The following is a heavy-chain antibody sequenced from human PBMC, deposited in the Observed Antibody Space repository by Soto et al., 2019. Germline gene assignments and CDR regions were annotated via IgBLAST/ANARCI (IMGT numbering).Heavy chain of an antibody. J-gene: IGHJ6*03. CDR2: MNPNSGNT. CDR1: GYTFTSYD. Sequence: GASVKVSCKASGYTFTSYDIHWVRQATGQGLEWMGWMNPNSGNTGYAQKFQGRVTMTRNTSISTAYMELSSLRSEDTAVYYCARASGAIAAAHVYYCYYMYVWGKGTTVTVSS. D-gene: IGHD6-13*01. V-gene: IGHV1-8*01. CDR3: ARASGAIAAAHVYYCYYMYV.